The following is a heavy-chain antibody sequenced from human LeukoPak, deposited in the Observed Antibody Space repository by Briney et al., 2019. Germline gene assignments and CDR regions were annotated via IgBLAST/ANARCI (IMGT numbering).Heavy chain of an antibody. Sequence: PGGSLRLSCAASGFTFSSYAMSWVRQAPGKGLEWVSAISGSGGSTYYADSVKGRFTISRDNSKNTLYLQMNSLRAEDTAVHYCAKDDRVVPAAMNYWGQETLVTVSS. D-gene: IGHD2-2*01. CDR3: AKDDRVVPAAMNY. V-gene: IGHV3-23*01. CDR2: ISGSGGST. J-gene: IGHJ4*02. CDR1: GFTFSSYA.